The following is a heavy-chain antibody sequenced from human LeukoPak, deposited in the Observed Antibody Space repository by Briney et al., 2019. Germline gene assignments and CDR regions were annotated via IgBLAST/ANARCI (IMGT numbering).Heavy chain of an antibody. CDR1: GFTFSSYW. Sequence: GGSLRLSCAASGFTFSSYWMSWVRQAPGKGLEWVANIKQDGSEKYYVDSVKGRFTISRDNAKNSLYLQMNNLRAEDTAVYYCARYYDSSGFYHELDYFDYWGQGTLVTVSS. V-gene: IGHV3-7*01. D-gene: IGHD3-22*01. CDR2: IKQDGSEK. J-gene: IGHJ4*02. CDR3: ARYYDSSGFYHELDYFDY.